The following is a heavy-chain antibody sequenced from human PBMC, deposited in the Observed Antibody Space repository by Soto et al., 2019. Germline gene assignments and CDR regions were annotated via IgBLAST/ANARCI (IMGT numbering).Heavy chain of an antibody. CDR2: ISYDGSNK. Sequence: QVQLVESGGGVVQPGRSLRLSCAASGFTFSSYAMHWVRQAPGKGLEGVAVISYDGSNKYYADSVKGRFTISRDNSKNALDLPMSSLRAEDTAVYYCARERGDIVATRYYFGYWGQGTLVTVSS. J-gene: IGHJ4*02. CDR1: GFTFSSYA. V-gene: IGHV3-30-3*01. CDR3: ARERGDIVATRYYFGY. D-gene: IGHD5-12*01.